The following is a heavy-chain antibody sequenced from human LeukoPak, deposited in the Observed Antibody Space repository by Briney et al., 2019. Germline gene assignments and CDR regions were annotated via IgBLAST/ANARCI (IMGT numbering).Heavy chain of an antibody. CDR3: ARQGPSDY. CDR1: GYTFTSNW. V-gene: IGHV5-51*01. Sequence: GESLKISCKASGYTFTSNWIGWVRQLPGKGLEWMGIIYPADSETRYSPSFQGQVTISADKSITTAYLQWSSLKASDTAIYYCARQGPSDYWGQGTLVTVSS. CDR2: IYPADSET. J-gene: IGHJ4*02.